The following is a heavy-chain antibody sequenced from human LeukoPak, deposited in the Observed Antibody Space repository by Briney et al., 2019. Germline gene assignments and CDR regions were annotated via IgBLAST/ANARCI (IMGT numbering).Heavy chain of an antibody. D-gene: IGHD3-22*01. CDR1: GASISGYY. CDR2: IYYSGST. CDR3: ARQPYDSSGYYSAEYYYGLDV. V-gene: IGHV4-59*01. J-gene: IGHJ6*02. Sequence: PSETLSLTCTVSGASISGYYWSWIRQPPGEGLEWIGCIYYSGSTNYNPSLKSRVTISVDTSKNQFSLKLSSVTAADTAVYYCARQPYDSSGYYSAEYYYGLDVWGQGTTVTVSS.